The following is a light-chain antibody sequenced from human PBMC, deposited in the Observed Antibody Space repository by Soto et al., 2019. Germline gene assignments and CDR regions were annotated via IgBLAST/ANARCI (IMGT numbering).Light chain of an antibody. CDR3: QQYGSSPPQT. Sequence: EIVLTQSPGTLSLSPGERATLSCRASQSVSSSYLAWYQQKPGQAPRLLIYGASSRATGIPDRFSGSGSGTDFTLTISRLEPEDFPVYYCQQYGSSPPQTFGQGTKVEIK. J-gene: IGKJ1*01. CDR2: GAS. CDR1: QSVSSSY. V-gene: IGKV3-20*01.